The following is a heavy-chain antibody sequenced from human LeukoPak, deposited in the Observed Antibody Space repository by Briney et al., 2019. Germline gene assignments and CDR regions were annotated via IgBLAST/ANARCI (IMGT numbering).Heavy chain of an antibody. CDR3: ASGPIVVVPAAMNYYYYMDV. Sequence: PSETLSLTCTVSGGSISSYYWSWIRQPAGKGLEWIGRIYTSGSTNYNPSLKSRVTMSVDTSKNQFSLKLSSVTAADTAVYYCASGPIVVVPAAMNYYYYMDVWGKGTTVTVSS. V-gene: IGHV4-4*07. D-gene: IGHD2-2*01. CDR2: IYTSGST. CDR1: GGSISSYY. J-gene: IGHJ6*03.